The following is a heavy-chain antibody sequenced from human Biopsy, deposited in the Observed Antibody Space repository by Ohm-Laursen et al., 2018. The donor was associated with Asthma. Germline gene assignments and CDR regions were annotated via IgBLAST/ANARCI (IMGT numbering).Heavy chain of an antibody. Sequence: SLRLSCSASGFSFSSYGMHWVRQAPGKGLEWVAVISFDGIHKYYADSVKGRYTVSRDNSQNTLNLEMTSLKAEDTALYYYARVAVGSSWVYFYYGMDVWGQGTTVTVSS. CDR1: GFSFSSYG. J-gene: IGHJ6*02. D-gene: IGHD6-13*01. CDR2: ISFDGIHK. V-gene: IGHV3-30*03. CDR3: ARVAVGSSWVYFYYGMDV.